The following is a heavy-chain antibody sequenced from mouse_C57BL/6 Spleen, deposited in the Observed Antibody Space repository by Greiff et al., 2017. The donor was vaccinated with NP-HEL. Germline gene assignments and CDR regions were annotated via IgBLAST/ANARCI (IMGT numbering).Heavy chain of an antibody. CDR2: INPETGGT. V-gene: IGHV1-15*01. D-gene: IGHD3-1*01. Sequence: QVQLQQSGAELVRPGASVTLSCKASGYTFTDYEMHWVKQTPVHGLEWIGAINPETGGTAYNQKFKGKAILTADKSSSTAYMELRSLTSEDSAVYYCTRGRGYFDYWGQGTTLTVSS. CDR3: TRGRGYFDY. J-gene: IGHJ2*01. CDR1: GYTFTDYE.